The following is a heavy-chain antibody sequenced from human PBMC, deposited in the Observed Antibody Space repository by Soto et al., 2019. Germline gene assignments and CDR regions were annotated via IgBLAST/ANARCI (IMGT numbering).Heavy chain of an antibody. D-gene: IGHD3-10*01. J-gene: IGHJ5*02. CDR1: GGSFSGYY. CDR3: ARGEVKGLIVRGVIPWFDP. V-gene: IGHV4-34*01. CDR2: INHSGST. Sequence: QVQLQQWGAGLLKPSETLSLTCAVYGGSFSGYYWSWIRQPPGKGLEWIGEINHSGSTNYNPSLKSRVTISVDASKNQFSLKGSSVTAADTAVYYCARGEVKGLIVRGVIPWFDPWGQGTLVTVSS.